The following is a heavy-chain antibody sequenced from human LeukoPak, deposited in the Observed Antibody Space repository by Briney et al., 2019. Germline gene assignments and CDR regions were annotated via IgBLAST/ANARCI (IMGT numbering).Heavy chain of an antibody. CDR1: GFTFSSYA. V-gene: IGHV3-23*01. J-gene: IGHJ6*03. Sequence: GGSLRLSCAASGFTFSSYAMSWVRQAPGKGLEWVSAISGSGGSTYYADSVKGRFTIPRDNSKNTLYLQMNSLRAEDTAVYYCARDSVDTAMVSYYMDVWGKGTTVTVSS. CDR3: ARDSVDTAMVSYYMDV. CDR2: ISGSGGST. D-gene: IGHD5-18*01.